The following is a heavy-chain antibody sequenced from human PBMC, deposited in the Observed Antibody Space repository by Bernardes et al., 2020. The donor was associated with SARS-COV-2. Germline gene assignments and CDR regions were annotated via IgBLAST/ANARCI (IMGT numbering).Heavy chain of an antibody. D-gene: IGHD3-10*01. Sequence: GGSLRLSCVASGFTFGGYAMNWVRQAPGKGLEWVSGINWKGDITSYGDSVKGRFTISRDNAKNSLYLQMNSLRPEDTALYYCARDQYGSGNWFDPWGQGTLVTVSS. J-gene: IGHJ5*02. CDR1: GFTFGGYA. CDR2: INWKGDIT. CDR3: ARDQYGSGNWFDP. V-gene: IGHV3-20*04.